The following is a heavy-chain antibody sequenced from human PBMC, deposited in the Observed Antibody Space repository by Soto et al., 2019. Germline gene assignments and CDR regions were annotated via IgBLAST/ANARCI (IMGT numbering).Heavy chain of an antibody. CDR2: INPNSGGT. J-gene: IGHJ4*02. D-gene: IGHD2-21*02. CDR3: ARALAYCGGDCSNFAY. CDR1: GYTFTGYY. V-gene: IGHV1-2*04. Sequence: ASVKVSCKASGYTFTGYYMHWVRQAPGQGLEWMGWINPNSGGTNYAQKFQGWVTMTRGTSISTAYMELSRLRSDDTAVYYCARALAYCGGDCSNFAYWGQGTLVTVSS.